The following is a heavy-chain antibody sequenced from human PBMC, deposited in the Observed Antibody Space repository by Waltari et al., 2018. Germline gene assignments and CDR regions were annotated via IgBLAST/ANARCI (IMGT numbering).Heavy chain of an antibody. CDR1: GGSISTGYY. CDR3: ARGRIPAASCFDP. Sequence: QVQLQESGPGLVKPSQTLSLPCTVSGGSISTGYYWWAWIRQPAGKGLECIGRIHSSGGTDYNPSLESRVTISMDTSKNQFSLELTSVTAADTAVYYCARGRIPAASCFDPWGQGTLVTVSS. J-gene: IGHJ5*02. D-gene: IGHD2-2*01. CDR2: IHSSGGT. V-gene: IGHV4-61*02.